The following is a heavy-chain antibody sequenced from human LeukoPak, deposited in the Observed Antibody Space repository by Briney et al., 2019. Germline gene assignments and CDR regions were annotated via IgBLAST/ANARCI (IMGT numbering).Heavy chain of an antibody. CDR1: GCTFSSYA. CDR2: IIPIFGTT. J-gene: IGHJ4*02. D-gene: IGHD3-22*01. V-gene: IGHV1-69*13. CDR3: ARSDSSGYVFDY. Sequence: SVKVSCKASGCTFSSYAISWVRQAPGQGLEWMGGIIPIFGTTYYAQKFQGRFTITADESTSTVYMELSSLRSEDTAVYYCARSDSSGYVFDYWGQGTLVTVSS.